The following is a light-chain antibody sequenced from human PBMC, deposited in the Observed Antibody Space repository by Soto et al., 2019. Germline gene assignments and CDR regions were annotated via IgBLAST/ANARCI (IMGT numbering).Light chain of an antibody. CDR2: AAS. Sequence: DIQMTQSPSSVSASVVDRVTISCRASHAITSWLAWYQQKPGRAPKFLIYAASTLQSGVPSRFSGSGSGTEFTLTISSLQPEDFATYYCQQATSFPRTFGQGTKVDI. V-gene: IGKV1-12*01. J-gene: IGKJ1*01. CDR1: HAITSW. CDR3: QQATSFPRT.